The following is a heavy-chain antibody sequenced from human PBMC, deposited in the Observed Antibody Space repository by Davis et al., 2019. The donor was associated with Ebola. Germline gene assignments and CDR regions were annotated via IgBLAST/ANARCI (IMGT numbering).Heavy chain of an antibody. CDR3: ARAIFGGVSMDF. J-gene: IGHJ6*02. CDR1: GFIFRIYD. V-gene: IGHV3-13*01. D-gene: IGHD3-3*01. CDR2: ISTAGDT. Sequence: PGGSLRLSCAASGFIFRIYDMHWVRQVPGKGLEWVSSISTAGDTYYPGSVKGRFTISRENVKNSLYLQMNSLRAGDTAVYYCARAIFGGVSMDFWGQGTTVTVSS.